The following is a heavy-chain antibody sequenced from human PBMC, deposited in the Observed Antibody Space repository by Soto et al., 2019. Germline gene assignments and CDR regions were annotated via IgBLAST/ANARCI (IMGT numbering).Heavy chain of an antibody. Sequence: SESLSLTCSVSGASISIGTDYWGWIRQPPGTGLEWIGEINHSGSTNYNPSLKSRVTISVDTSKNQFSLKLTSVTAADTAVYYCARDKITGLFDYWGQGTLVTVSS. CDR2: INHSGST. V-gene: IGHV4-39*07. CDR1: GASISIGTDY. J-gene: IGHJ4*02. CDR3: ARDKITGLFDY. D-gene: IGHD2-8*02.